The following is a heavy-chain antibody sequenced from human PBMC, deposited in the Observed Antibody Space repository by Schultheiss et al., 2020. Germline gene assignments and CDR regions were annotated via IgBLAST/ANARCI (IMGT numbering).Heavy chain of an antibody. CDR1: GYTFTSYG. V-gene: IGHV1-18*01. J-gene: IGHJ6*03. D-gene: IGHD2-2*01. CDR2: ISAYNGNT. Sequence: ASVKVSCKASGYTFTSYGISWVRQAPGQGLEWMGWISAYNGNTNYAQKLQGRVTMTTDTSTSTAYMELRSLRSDDTAVYYCARGVPAAMCYYYYYMDVWGKGTTVTVSS. CDR3: ARGVPAAMCYYYYYMDV.